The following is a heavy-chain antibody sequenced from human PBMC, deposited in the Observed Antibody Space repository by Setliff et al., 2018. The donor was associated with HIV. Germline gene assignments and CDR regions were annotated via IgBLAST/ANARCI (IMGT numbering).Heavy chain of an antibody. CDR3: ASRVYYYDSNNFLREEGFDP. Sequence: SVKVSCKASGGTFSSYAISWVRQAPGQGLEWMGGIIPIFGTANYAQKFQGRVAISIDTSKNQFSLNLTSVTAADTAVYYCASRVYYYDSNNFLREEGFDPWGQGTLVTVSS. V-gene: IGHV1-69*05. J-gene: IGHJ5*02. D-gene: IGHD3-22*01. CDR2: IIPIFGTA. CDR1: GGTFSSYA.